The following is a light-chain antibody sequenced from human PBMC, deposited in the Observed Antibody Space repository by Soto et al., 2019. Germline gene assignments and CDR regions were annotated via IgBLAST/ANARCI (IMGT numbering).Light chain of an antibody. CDR1: QSVSSY. J-gene: IGKJ5*01. CDR2: DSF. V-gene: IGKV3-11*01. Sequence: EIVLTQSPATPSLSPGERATLSCRASQSVSSYLAWYQQKPGQAPRLLIYDSFNRATGIPARFSGSGSGTDFTLTISSLEPEDFAVYYCQQRSTWPVTFGQGTRLEIK. CDR3: QQRSTWPVT.